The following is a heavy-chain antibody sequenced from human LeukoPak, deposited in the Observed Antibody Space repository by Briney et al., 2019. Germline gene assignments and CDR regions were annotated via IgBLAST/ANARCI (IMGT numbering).Heavy chain of an antibody. D-gene: IGHD6-13*01. CDR2: IYTSGST. J-gene: IGHJ5*02. V-gene: IGHV4-4*09. Sequence: SETLSLTCTVSGGSISSYYWSWIRQPPGKGLEWIGYIYTSGSTNYNPSLKSRVTISVDTSKNQFSLKLSSVTAADTAVYYCARQVGIAAAGTPGNWFDPWGQGTLVTVSS. CDR3: ARQVGIAAAGTPGNWFDP. CDR1: GGSISSYY.